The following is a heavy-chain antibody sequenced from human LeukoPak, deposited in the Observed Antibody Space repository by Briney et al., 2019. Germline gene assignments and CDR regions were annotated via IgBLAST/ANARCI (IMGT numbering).Heavy chain of an antibody. CDR2: INPNSGGT. D-gene: IGHD5-18*01. CDR1: GYTFTGYY. CDR3: ARLPGYSYGSDY. J-gene: IGHJ4*02. Sequence: GASVKVSCKASGYTFTGYYMHWVRQAPGQGLEWMGWINPNSGGTNYAQKFQGRVTMTRDTSISTAYMELSRLRSDVTAVYYCARLPGYSYGSDYWGQGTLVTVSS. V-gene: IGHV1-2*02.